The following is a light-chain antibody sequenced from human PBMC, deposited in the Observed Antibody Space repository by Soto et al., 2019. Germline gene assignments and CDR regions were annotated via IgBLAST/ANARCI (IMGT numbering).Light chain of an antibody. Sequence: QSVLTQPASVSGSPGQSITISCTGTSSDVGDYTYVSWYQHHPGKAPKLMIYDVSNRPSGVSNRFSGSKSGNTASLTISGLQAEDEADYYCASYTTSTSGVFGGGTKLTVL. J-gene: IGLJ2*01. CDR1: SSDVGDYTY. V-gene: IGLV2-14*03. CDR2: DVS. CDR3: ASYTTSTSGV.